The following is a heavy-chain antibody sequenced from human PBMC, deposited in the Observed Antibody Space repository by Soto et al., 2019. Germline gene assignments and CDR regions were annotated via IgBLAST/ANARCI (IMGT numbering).Heavy chain of an antibody. CDR1: GGTFSSYG. CDR2: IWYDGSNK. V-gene: IGHV3-33*01. J-gene: IGHJ6*02. D-gene: IGHD1-7*01. CDR3: ARDETGTRNSYYYYGMDV. Sequence: GGSRRLSCAASGGTFSSYGMHGGRQAPGKGLEWVAVIWYDGSNKYYADSVKGRFTISRDNSKNTLYLQMNSLRAEDTAVYYCARDETGTRNSYYYYGMDVWGQGTTVTVSS.